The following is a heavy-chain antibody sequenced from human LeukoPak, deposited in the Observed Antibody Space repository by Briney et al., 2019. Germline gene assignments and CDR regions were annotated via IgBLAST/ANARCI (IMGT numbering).Heavy chain of an antibody. D-gene: IGHD4-17*01. CDR2: ISSSGSTI. V-gene: IGHV3-48*03. Sequence: GGSLRLSCAASGFTFSSYEMNWVRQAPGKGLEWVSHISSSGSTIYYADSVKGRFTISRDNAKNSLYLQMNSLRAEDTAVYYCATLPGGVYGDQGWFDPWGQGTLVAVSS. CDR1: GFTFSSYE. J-gene: IGHJ5*02. CDR3: ATLPGGVYGDQGWFDP.